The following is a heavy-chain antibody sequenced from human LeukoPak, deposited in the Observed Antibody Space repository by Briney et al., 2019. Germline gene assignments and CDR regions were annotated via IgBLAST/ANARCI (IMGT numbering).Heavy chain of an antibody. D-gene: IGHD3-3*01. CDR3: ARDRREWLLRGYTHDY. J-gene: IGHJ4*02. CDR2: IIPIFGTA. V-gene: IGHV1-69*13. Sequence: SVKVSCKASGYTFTGYYMHWVRQAPGQGLEWMGGIIPIFGTANYAQKFQGRVTITADESTSTAYMELSSLRSEDTAVYYCARDRREWLLRGYTHDYWGQGTLVTVSS. CDR1: GYTFTGYY.